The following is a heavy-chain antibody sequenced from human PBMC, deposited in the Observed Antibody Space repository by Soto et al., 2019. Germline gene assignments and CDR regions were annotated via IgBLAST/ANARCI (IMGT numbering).Heavy chain of an antibody. V-gene: IGHV1-18*04. CDR3: AMDYGDRPEYFKH. CDR1: GYTFTSYG. D-gene: IGHD4-17*01. Sequence: QVQLVQSGLGLKRPGAPMKVSCKASGYTFTSYGISWVLQAPGHGLEWMAWISPLKGRTQYSQKAQGRVTLSTDTSSNTAYMEMTTLRVDDTAVYYCAMDYGDRPEYFKHWGQGTLVTVS. J-gene: IGHJ1*01. CDR2: ISPLKGRT.